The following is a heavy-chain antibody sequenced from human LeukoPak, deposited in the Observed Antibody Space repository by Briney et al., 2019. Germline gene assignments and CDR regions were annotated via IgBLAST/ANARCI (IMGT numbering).Heavy chain of an antibody. Sequence: SETLSLTCAVYGGSVSGYYWSWIRQSPGKGLEWIGEIKHDGSTKYNSSLKSRVTISIDTSKNQFSLKLSSVTAADTAVYYCARSSVPYYYYNYYMDVWGKGTTVTVSS. V-gene: IGHV4-34*01. CDR1: GGSVSGYY. D-gene: IGHD3-22*01. CDR2: IKHDGST. CDR3: ARSSVPYYYYNYYMDV. J-gene: IGHJ6*03.